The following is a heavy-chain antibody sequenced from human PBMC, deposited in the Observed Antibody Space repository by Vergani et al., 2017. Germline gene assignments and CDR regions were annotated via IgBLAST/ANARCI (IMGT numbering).Heavy chain of an antibody. D-gene: IGHD3-9*01. CDR2: IYYSGST. V-gene: IGHV4-59*01. CDR3: AGKTSAYDILTGYYHTHPFDY. J-gene: IGHJ4*02. Sequence: QVQLQESGPGQVKPSETLSLTCTVSGGSISSYYWSWIRQPPGKGLEWIGYIYYSGSTNYNPSLKSRVTISVDTSKNQFSLKLSSVTAADTAVYYCAGKTSAYDILTGYYHTHPFDYWGQGTLVTVSS. CDR1: GGSISSYY.